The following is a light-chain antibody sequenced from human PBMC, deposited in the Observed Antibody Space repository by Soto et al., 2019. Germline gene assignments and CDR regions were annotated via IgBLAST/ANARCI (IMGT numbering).Light chain of an antibody. J-gene: IGKJ1*01. V-gene: IGKV3-20*01. CDR2: GAS. CDR3: QQYGSSPWT. Sequence: EIVLTQSPGTLSLSPGERATLSCWASQSVTYSYLAWYQQKPGQAPRLLIYGASNRATGIPDRFSGSGSGTDFTLTISSLQSEDFAVYYCQQYGSSPWTFGQGTKVDIK. CDR1: QSVTYSY.